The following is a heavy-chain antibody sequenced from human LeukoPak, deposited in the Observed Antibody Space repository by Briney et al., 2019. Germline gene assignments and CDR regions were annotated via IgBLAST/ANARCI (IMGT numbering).Heavy chain of an antibody. V-gene: IGHV3-30*18. CDR1: GFTFSSYG. J-gene: IGHJ4*02. Sequence: PGRSLRLSCAASGFTFSSYGMHWVRQAPGKGLEWVAVISYDGSNKYYADYVKGRFTISRDNSKNTLYLQMNSLRAEDTAVYYCAKEGHGSSLDYWGQGTLVTVSS. CDR3: AKEGHGSSLDY. CDR2: ISYDGSNK. D-gene: IGHD6-13*01.